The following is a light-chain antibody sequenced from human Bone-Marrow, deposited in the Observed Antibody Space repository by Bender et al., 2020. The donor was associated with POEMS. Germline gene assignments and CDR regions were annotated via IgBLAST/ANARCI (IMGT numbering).Light chain of an antibody. CDR1: SSDVGRYNL. CDR2: EGT. CDR3: CAYAGSFSWI. Sequence: QSALTQPASVSGSPEQSITISCTGTSSDVGRYNLVSWYQQHPGKAPKLMIYEGTKRPSGVPDRFSGSKSGNTASLTIFGLQTEDEADYHCCAYAGSFSWIFGGGTSLTVL. J-gene: IGLJ2*01. V-gene: IGLV2-23*01.